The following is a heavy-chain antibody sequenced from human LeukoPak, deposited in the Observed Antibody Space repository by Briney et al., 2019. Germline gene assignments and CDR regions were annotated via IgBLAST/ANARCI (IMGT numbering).Heavy chain of an antibody. CDR3: ARDRAWNYFDY. CDR1: GFTFSNYW. Sequence: GGSLRLSCAASGFTFSNYWMSWVRQAPGKVLEWVANIKQDGSEEYYVDSVEGRFTVSRDNAKSSLYLQMNSLRAEDTAVYYCARDRAWNYFDYWGQGTLVTVSS. J-gene: IGHJ4*02. CDR2: IKQDGSEE. V-gene: IGHV3-7*03. D-gene: IGHD3-3*01.